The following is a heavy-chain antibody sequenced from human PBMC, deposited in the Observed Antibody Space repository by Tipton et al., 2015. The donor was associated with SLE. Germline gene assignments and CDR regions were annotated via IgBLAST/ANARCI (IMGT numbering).Heavy chain of an antibody. CDR1: GGFIIYYY. Sequence: TLSLTCSVSGGFIIYYYWSWIRQPPGKGLEWSGYIYGNGNSNFNQALKIRVTISVDTSKNQISLKLSSVTAADTAVYYCARDYNNYPFFDYWGQGTLVTVSS. CDR2: IYGNGNS. CDR3: ARDYNNYPFFDY. V-gene: IGHV4-4*08. D-gene: IGHD4-11*01. J-gene: IGHJ4*02.